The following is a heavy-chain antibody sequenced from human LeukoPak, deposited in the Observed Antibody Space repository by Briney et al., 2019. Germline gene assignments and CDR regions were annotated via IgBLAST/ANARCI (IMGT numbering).Heavy chain of an antibody. CDR2: IKQDGSEK. V-gene: IGHV3-7*01. Sequence: TGGSLRLSCAASGFTFSSYWMSWVRQAPGKGLEWVANIKQDGSEKYYVDSVKGRFTISRDNAKNSLYLQMNSLRAEDTAVYYCAKVVGIWIGEMFDAFDVWGHGTMVAVSS. CDR1: GFTFSSYW. D-gene: IGHD3-10*01. CDR3: AKVVGIWIGEMFDAFDV. J-gene: IGHJ3*01.